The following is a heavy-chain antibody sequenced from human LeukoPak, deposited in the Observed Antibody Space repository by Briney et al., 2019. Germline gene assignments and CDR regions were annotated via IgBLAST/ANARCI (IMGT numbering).Heavy chain of an antibody. CDR1: GGSISSSSYY. V-gene: IGHV4-39*01. D-gene: IGHD3-3*01. CDR3: ASLRFLEWLPFDY. Sequence: PSETLSLTCTVSGGSISSSSYYWGWIRQPPGKGLEWIGSIYYSGSTYYNPSLKSRVTISVDTSKNQFSLKLSSVTAADTAVYYCASLRFLEWLPFDYWGQGTLVTVSS. CDR2: IYYSGST. J-gene: IGHJ4*02.